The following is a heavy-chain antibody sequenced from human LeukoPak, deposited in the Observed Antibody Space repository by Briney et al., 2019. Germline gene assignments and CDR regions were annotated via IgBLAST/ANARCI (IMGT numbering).Heavy chain of an antibody. J-gene: IGHJ4*02. D-gene: IGHD3-22*01. V-gene: IGHV4-59*01. Sequence: SETLSLTCTVSGGSISSYYWSWIRQPPGKGLEWIGYIYYSGSTNYNPSLKSRVTISVDTSKNQFSLKLSSVTAADTAVYYCARLKYYYDSSGLDYWGQGTLVTVSS. CDR2: IYYSGST. CDR3: ARLKYYYDSSGLDY. CDR1: GGSISSYY.